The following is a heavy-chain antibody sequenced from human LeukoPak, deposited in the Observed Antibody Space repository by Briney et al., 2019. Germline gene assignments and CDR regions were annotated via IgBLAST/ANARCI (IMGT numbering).Heavy chain of an antibody. D-gene: IGHD2-8*01. Sequence: SETLSLTCSVSGGSMSSYYWSWIRQSPGKGLEWIGYIYHSGSTDYNSSLKSRVTISEDTSKKQFSLEVSSVTAADTAVYYCARGYCTNGVCYPWFDPWGQGTLVTVSS. V-gene: IGHV4-59*01. CDR1: GGSMSSYY. CDR2: IYHSGST. CDR3: ARGYCTNGVCYPWFDP. J-gene: IGHJ5*02.